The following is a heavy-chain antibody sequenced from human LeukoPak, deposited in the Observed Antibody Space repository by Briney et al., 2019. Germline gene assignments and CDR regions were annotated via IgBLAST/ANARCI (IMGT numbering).Heavy chain of an antibody. Sequence: ASVTVSCKASGYTFTSYDINWVRQATGQGLEWMGWMNPNSGNTGYAQKFQGRVTMTRNTSISTAYMELSSLRSEDTAVYYCASVSDDSSGYYLDNWFDPWGQGTLVTLYS. V-gene: IGHV1-8*01. CDR3: ASVSDDSSGYYLDNWFDP. CDR1: GYTFTSYD. CDR2: MNPNSGNT. D-gene: IGHD3-22*01. J-gene: IGHJ5*02.